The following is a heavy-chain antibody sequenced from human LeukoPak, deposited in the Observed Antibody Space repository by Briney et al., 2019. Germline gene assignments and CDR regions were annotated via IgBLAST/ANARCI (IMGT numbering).Heavy chain of an antibody. Sequence: SETLSLTCAVYGGSFSGYYWSWIRQPPGKGLEWIGEINHSGSTNYNPSLKSRVTISVDTSKNQFSLKLSSVTAADTAVYYCARTGRSSGWTHYYFDYWGQGTLVTVSS. CDR2: INHSGST. D-gene: IGHD6-19*01. V-gene: IGHV4-34*01. CDR3: ARTGRSSGWTHYYFDY. J-gene: IGHJ4*02. CDR1: GGSFSGYY.